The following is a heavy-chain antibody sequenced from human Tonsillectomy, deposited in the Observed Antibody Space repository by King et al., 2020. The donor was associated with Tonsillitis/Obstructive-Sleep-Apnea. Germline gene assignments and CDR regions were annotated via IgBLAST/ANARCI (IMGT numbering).Heavy chain of an antibody. J-gene: IGHJ3*02. V-gene: IGHV3-30*01. CDR1: GFTFSSYA. CDR2: ISYDGSNK. D-gene: IGHD2-15*01. Sequence: VQLVESGGGVVQPGRSLRLSCAASGFTFSSYAMHWVRQAPGKGLEWVAVISYDGSNKYYADSVEGRFTISRDNSKNTLYLQMNSLRAEDTAVYYCAREFVVVVAATNDAFDIWGQGTMVTVSS. CDR3: AREFVVVVAATNDAFDI.